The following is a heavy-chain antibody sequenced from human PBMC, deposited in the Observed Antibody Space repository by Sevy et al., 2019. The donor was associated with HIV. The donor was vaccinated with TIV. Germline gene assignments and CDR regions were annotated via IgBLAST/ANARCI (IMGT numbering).Heavy chain of an antibody. D-gene: IGHD3-10*01. J-gene: IGHJ4*02. Sequence: GGSLRLSCAASGFTFSGSAMHWVRQASGKGLEWVGRIRSKANTYATAYAASVKGRFTISRDDSKNTAYLQMNSLKTEDTAVYYCTRGNSGSDDYWGQRTLVTVSS. CDR2: IRSKANTYAT. CDR3: TRGNSGSDDY. V-gene: IGHV3-73*01. CDR1: GFTFSGSA.